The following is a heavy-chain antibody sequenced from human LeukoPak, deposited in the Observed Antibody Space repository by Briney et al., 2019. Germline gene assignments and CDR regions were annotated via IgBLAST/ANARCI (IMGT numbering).Heavy chain of an antibody. V-gene: IGHV4-59*01. CDR2: IYYSGST. D-gene: IGHD6-13*01. J-gene: IGHJ4*02. CDR1: GGSISSYY. Sequence: SETLSLTCTVSGGSISSYYWSWIRQPPGKGLEWIGYIYYSGSTNYNPSLKSRVTISVDTSKNQFSLKLSSVTAADTAVYYCARDPINIATAGNGFDYWGQGTLVTVSS. CDR3: ARDPINIATAGNGFDY.